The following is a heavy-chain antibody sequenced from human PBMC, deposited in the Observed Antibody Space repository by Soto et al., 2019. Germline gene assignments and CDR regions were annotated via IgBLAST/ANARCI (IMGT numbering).Heavy chain of an antibody. V-gene: IGHV1-18*01. Sequence: ASVKVSCKASGYTFTSYGISWVRQAPGQGLEWMGWISAYNGNTNYAQKLQGRVTMTTDTSTSTAYMELRSLRSDDTAVYYCARDAPEGIAVAGNPDDYYYYYGMDVWGQGTTVTVS. D-gene: IGHD6-19*01. CDR1: GYTFTSYG. CDR2: ISAYNGNT. CDR3: ARDAPEGIAVAGNPDDYYYYYGMDV. J-gene: IGHJ6*02.